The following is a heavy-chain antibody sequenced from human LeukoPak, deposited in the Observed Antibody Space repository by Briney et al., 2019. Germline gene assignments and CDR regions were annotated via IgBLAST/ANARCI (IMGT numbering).Heavy chain of an antibody. CDR2: IKQDGSEK. V-gene: IGHV3-7*01. CDR1: GFTFSSSW. D-gene: IGHD3-3*01. Sequence: GGSLRLSCAASGFTFSSSWMSWVRQAPGKGLGWVANIKQDGSEKYYVDSVKGRFTISRDNAKNSLYLQMNSLRAEDTAVYYCARDFGGAFDIWGQGTMVTVSS. CDR3: ARDFGGAFDI. J-gene: IGHJ3*02.